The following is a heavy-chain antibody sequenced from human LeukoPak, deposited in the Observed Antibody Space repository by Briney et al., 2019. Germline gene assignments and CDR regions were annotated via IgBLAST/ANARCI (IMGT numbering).Heavy chain of an antibody. Sequence: PSETLSLTCAVYGGSFSGYYWGWIRQPPGKGLEWIGEINHSGSTNYNPSLKSRVTISVDTSKNQFSLKLSSVTAADTAVYYCARGGNYDILTGYYRFDYWGQGTLVTVSS. V-gene: IGHV4-34*01. CDR1: GGSFSGYY. J-gene: IGHJ4*02. CDR2: INHSGST. CDR3: ARGGNYDILTGYYRFDY. D-gene: IGHD3-9*01.